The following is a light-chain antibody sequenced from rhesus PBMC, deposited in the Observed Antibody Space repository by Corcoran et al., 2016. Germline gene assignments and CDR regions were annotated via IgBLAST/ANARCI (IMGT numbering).Light chain of an antibody. CDR3: VQAIMIPWT. CDR2: GGS. V-gene: IGKV2-72*01. J-gene: IGKJ1*01. CDR1: QSLLQSNGNTY. Sequence: DIVMTQTPLSLPITPGEPASISCRSSQSLLQSNGNTYLHWYLQKPGQSRQLLIYGGSNRASGVPDRLRGAGSGTDFTLKIGNVEAGDAVVYYCVQAIMIPWTFGQGTKVEIK.